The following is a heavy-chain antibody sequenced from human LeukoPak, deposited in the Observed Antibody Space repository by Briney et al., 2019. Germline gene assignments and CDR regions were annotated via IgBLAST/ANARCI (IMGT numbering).Heavy chain of an antibody. V-gene: IGHV4-38-2*02. J-gene: IGHJ5*02. CDR3: ARDLGFWRGNWFDP. CDR2: IYYSGST. D-gene: IGHD3-3*01. CDR1: GYSISSGYY. Sequence: SETLSLTCTVSGYSISSGYYWGWIRQPPGKGLEWIGYIYYSGSTYYNPSLKSRVAISVDTSKNQFSLKLSSVTAADTAVYYCARDLGFWRGNWFDPWGQGTLVTVSS.